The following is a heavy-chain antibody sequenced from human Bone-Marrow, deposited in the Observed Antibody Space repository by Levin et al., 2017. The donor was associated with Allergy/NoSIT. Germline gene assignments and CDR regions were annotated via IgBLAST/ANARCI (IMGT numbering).Heavy chain of an antibody. D-gene: IGHD3-3*01. CDR3: AKERYDSQLERGYDY. CDR1: GASISNSNW. V-gene: IGHV4-4*02. Sequence: SETLSLTCDVSGASISNSNWWTWVRQPPGKGLEWIGEVYHTGSTSYNPSLKSRVTISVDKSKNQFSLKLTSMTAADTAVYYCAKERYDSQLERGYDYWGQGTLVTVSS. CDR2: VYHTGST. J-gene: IGHJ4*02.